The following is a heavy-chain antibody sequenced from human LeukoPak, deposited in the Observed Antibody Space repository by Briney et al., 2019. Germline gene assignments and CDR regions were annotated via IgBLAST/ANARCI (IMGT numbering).Heavy chain of an antibody. CDR1: GFTFSSYS. CDR2: ISSSSSSTI. Sequence: GGSLRLSCAASGFTFSSYSMNWVRQAPGKGLEWVSYISSSSSSTIYYADSVKGRFTISRDNAKNSLYLQMNSLRAEDTAFYYCAKGTSSWHEFDYWGQGTLVTVSS. D-gene: IGHD6-13*01. V-gene: IGHV3-48*01. CDR3: AKGTSSWHEFDY. J-gene: IGHJ4*02.